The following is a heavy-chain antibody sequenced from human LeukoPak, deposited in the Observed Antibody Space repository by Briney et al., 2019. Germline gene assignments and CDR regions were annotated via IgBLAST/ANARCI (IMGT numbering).Heavy chain of an antibody. D-gene: IGHD1-26*01. CDR2: ISPDDSEI. Sequence: GESLKISCKGSGYTFTTYSIGWVGQMPGRGLEWMGIISPDDSEIRYSPSFRGQVTISADKSITTAYLQWSSLKASDTAIYYCARHEGSGSYYSYWGQGTLVTVSS. J-gene: IGHJ4*02. CDR1: GYTFTTYS. CDR3: ARHEGSGSYYSY. V-gene: IGHV5-51*01.